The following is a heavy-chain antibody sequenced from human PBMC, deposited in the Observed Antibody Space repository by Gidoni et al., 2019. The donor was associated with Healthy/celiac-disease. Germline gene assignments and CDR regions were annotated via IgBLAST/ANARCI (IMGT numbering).Heavy chain of an antibody. V-gene: IGHV4-34*01. CDR3: ARGGIVVVVAAIHYFDY. CDR1: GGSFSGYY. D-gene: IGHD2-15*01. J-gene: IGHJ4*02. Sequence: QVQLQQWGAGLLKPSETLSLTCAVYGGSFSGYYWSWNRQPPGKGLEWIGEINHSGSTNYNPSLKSRVTISVDTSKNQFSLKLSSVTAADTAVYYCARGGIVVVVAAIHYFDYWGQGTLVTVSS. CDR2: INHSGST.